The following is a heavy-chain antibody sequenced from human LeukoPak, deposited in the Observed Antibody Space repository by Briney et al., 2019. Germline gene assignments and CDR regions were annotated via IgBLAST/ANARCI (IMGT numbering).Heavy chain of an antibody. CDR1: GITLSNYA. V-gene: IGHV3-23*01. CDR2: ISGSGGGT. J-gene: IGHJ4*02. D-gene: IGHD3-22*01. CDR3: AKRGVVIRVILVGFHKEAYYFDS. Sequence: PGGSLRLSCAVSGITLSNYAMSWVRQAPGKGLEWVAGISGSGGGTNYADSVKGRFTISRDNPKNTLYLQMNNVRADDTAVYFCAKRGVVIRVILVGFHKEAYYFDSWGREPWSPSPQ.